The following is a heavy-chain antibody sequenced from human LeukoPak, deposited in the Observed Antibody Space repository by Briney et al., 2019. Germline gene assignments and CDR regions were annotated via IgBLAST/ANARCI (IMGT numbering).Heavy chain of an antibody. Sequence: GASVKVSCKASGYTFTGYYMHWVRQAPGQGLEWMGWINPNSGGTNYAQKFQGRVTMTRDTSISTAYMELSRLRSDDTAVYYCAREIRPTWLVDSSSWYYGMDVWGQGTTVTVSS. CDR2: INPNSGGT. V-gene: IGHV1-2*02. CDR3: AREIRPTWLVDSSSWYYGMDV. D-gene: IGHD6-13*01. CDR1: GYTFTGYY. J-gene: IGHJ6*02.